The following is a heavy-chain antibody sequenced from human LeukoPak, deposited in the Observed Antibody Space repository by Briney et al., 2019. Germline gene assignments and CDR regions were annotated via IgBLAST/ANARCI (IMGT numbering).Heavy chain of an antibody. Sequence: PGGSLRLSCAASGFTFSSYSMNWVRQAPGKGLEWVSSISSSSSYIYYADSVKGRFTISRDNAKNSLYLRMNSLRAEDTAVYYCARGSGSARDYWGQGTLVTVSS. D-gene: IGHD3-3*01. V-gene: IGHV3-21*01. CDR3: ARGSGSARDY. CDR1: GFTFSSYS. J-gene: IGHJ4*02. CDR2: ISSSSSYI.